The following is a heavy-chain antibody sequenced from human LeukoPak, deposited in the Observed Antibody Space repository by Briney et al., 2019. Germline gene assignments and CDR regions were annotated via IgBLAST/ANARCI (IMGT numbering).Heavy chain of an antibody. Sequence: GGSLRLSCAASGFSFDDYGMSWVRQAPGKGLEWVSGINWNGGSTGYADSVKGRFTISRDNAKNTLHLQMNSLRAEDTAVYYCAKVASIAAAGEFGSWGQGTLVTVSS. V-gene: IGHV3-20*04. CDR2: INWNGGST. CDR3: AKVASIAAAGEFGS. J-gene: IGHJ4*02. D-gene: IGHD6-13*01. CDR1: GFSFDDYG.